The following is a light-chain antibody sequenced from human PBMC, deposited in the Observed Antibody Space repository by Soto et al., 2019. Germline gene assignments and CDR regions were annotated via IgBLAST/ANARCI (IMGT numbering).Light chain of an antibody. CDR1: QSVSSD. J-gene: IGKJ5*01. CDR3: QQYNKWPIT. V-gene: IGKV3-15*01. Sequence: EIVMTESPATLSVSPGESATPSCRASQSVSSDLAWYQQKPGQAPRLLIYYTSTRATGFPARFSGGGSGTDFTLAISSLHSEDSAFYDCQQYNKWPITFGQCTRLAIK. CDR2: YTS.